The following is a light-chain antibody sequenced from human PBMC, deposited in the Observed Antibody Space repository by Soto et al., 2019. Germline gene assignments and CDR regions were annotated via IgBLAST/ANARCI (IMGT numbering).Light chain of an antibody. Sequence: DIQMTQSPSSLSASAGYRVTITCRASQTISNYLNWYQHNPGKAPKLLIYDASNLESGVPSRFGGSGSGTEFTLTISSLQPDDFATYYCQQYNTYYSFGQGTKVDIK. J-gene: IGKJ2*03. CDR3: QQYNTYYS. CDR2: DAS. V-gene: IGKV1-5*01. CDR1: QTISNY.